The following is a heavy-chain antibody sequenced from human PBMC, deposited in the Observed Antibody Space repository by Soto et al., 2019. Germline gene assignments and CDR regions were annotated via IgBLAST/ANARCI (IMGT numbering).Heavy chain of an antibody. CDR1: GGSLSSGGTGSY. CDR3: ASGHDAYKVRY. Sequence: QVQLQESGPGLVKPSQTLSLTCTVSGGSLSSGGTGSYWTWIRQLPGKGLAWIGYIYYTGNTYYIASLKSRPTISIATSEKPFALKPTSVTAADTVVYFWASGHDAYKVRYWGQGTLVTVSS. J-gene: IGHJ4*02. CDR2: IYYTGNT. D-gene: IGHD1-1*01. V-gene: IGHV4-31*03.